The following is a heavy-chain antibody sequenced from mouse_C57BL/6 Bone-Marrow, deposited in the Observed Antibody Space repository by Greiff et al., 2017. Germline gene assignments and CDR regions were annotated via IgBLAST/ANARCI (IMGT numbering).Heavy chain of an antibody. CDR2: IYPNDGST. CDR3: ARVESDGNSGDWDFDV. V-gene: IGHV1-85*01. Sequence: QVQLKESGPELVKPGASVKLSCKASGYTFTSYDINWVKQRPGQGLEWIGWIYPNDGSTKYNEKFKGKATLTVDTSSSTASMEVHSLTSVYSAVYFFARVESDGNSGDWDFDVWGTGTTVTVSS. J-gene: IGHJ1*03. D-gene: IGHD1-1*01. CDR1: GYTFTSYD.